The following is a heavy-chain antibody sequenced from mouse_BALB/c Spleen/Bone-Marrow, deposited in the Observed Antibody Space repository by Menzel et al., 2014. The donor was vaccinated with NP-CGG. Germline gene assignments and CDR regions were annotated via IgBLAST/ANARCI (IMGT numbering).Heavy chain of an antibody. CDR2: ISSGGSYT. V-gene: IGHV5-6*01. J-gene: IGHJ2*01. CDR3: ARQTYYDYDGYFDY. CDR1: GFTFSSYG. D-gene: IGHD2-4*01. Sequence: EVKLMESGGDLVKPGGSLKLSCAASGFTFSSYGMSWVRQTPDKRLEWVATISSGGSYTYHPDCVKGRFTISRDNAKNTLYLQMSSLKSEDTAMYYCARQTYYDYDGYFDYWGQGTTLTVSS.